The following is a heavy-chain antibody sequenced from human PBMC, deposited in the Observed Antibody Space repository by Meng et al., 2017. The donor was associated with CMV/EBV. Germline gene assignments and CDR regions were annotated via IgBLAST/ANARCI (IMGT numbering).Heavy chain of an antibody. Sequence: GSLSLTCAVYGGSFSGYYWSWIRQPPGKGLEWIGEINHSGSTNYNPPLKSRVTISVDTSKNQFSLKLSSVTAADTAVYYCARGRKTYCSSTSCYRYGMDVWGQGTTVTVSS. D-gene: IGHD2-2*01. CDR3: ARGRKTYCSSTSCYRYGMDV. CDR2: INHSGST. CDR1: GGSFSGYY. J-gene: IGHJ6*02. V-gene: IGHV4-34*01.